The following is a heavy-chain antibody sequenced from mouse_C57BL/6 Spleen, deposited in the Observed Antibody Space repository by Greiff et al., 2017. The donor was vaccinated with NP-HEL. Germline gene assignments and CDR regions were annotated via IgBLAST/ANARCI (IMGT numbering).Heavy chain of an antibody. Sequence: VQLKQSGPELVKPGASVKISCKASGYSFTGYYMNWVKQSPEKSLEWIGEINPSTGGTTYNQKFKAKATLTVDKSSSTAYMQLKSLTSEDSAVYYCARGGNYDWFAYWGQGTLVTVSA. CDR3: ARGGNYDWFAY. V-gene: IGHV1-42*01. J-gene: IGHJ3*01. CDR2: INPSTGGT. D-gene: IGHD2-1*01. CDR1: GYSFTGYY.